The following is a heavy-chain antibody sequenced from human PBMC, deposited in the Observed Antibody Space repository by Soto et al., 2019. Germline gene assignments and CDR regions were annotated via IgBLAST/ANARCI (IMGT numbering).Heavy chain of an antibody. CDR2: IIPIFGTA. CDR1: GGTFSSYA. J-gene: IGHJ3*02. D-gene: IGHD6-13*01. Sequence: SVKVSCKASGGTFSSYAISWVRQAPGQGLEWMGGIIPIFGTANYAQKFQGRVTITADKSTSTAYMELSSLRSEDTAVYYCARDGGAAAAVDLTRDLKAFDIWG. CDR3: ARDGGAAAAVDLTRDLKAFDI. V-gene: IGHV1-69*06.